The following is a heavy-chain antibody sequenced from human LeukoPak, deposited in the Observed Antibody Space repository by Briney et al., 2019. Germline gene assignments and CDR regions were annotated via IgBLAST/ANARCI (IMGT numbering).Heavy chain of an antibody. D-gene: IGHD2-15*01. J-gene: IGHJ5*02. CDR3: ARGRLYCSGGSCYPLNWFDP. Sequence: PSETLSLTCAVYGGSFSGYYWSWIRQPSGKGLEWIGEINHSGSTNYNPSLKSRVTISVDPSKNQFSLKLSSVTAADTAVYYCARGRLYCSGGSCYPLNWFDPWGQGTLVTVSS. V-gene: IGHV4-34*01. CDR1: GGSFSGYY. CDR2: INHSGST.